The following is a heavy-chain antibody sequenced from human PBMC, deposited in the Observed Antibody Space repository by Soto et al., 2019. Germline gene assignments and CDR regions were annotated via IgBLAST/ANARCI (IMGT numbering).Heavy chain of an antibody. D-gene: IGHD6-6*01. CDR1: GFTFSSYS. CDR3: ANDFPRPDYYYGMDV. CDR2: ISGSGGST. J-gene: IGHJ6*02. Sequence: EVQLVESGGGLVKPGGSLRLSCAASGFTFSSYSMNWVRQAPGKGLEWVSAISGSGGSTYYADSVKGRFTISRDNSKNTLYLQMNSLRAEDTAVYYCANDFPRPDYYYGMDVWGQGTTVTVSS. V-gene: IGHV3-23*04.